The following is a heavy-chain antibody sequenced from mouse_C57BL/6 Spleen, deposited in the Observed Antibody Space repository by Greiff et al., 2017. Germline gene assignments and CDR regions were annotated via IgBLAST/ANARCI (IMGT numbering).Heavy chain of an antibody. V-gene: IGHV5-9*01. CDR1: GFTFSSYT. J-gene: IGHJ2*01. CDR2: ISGGGGNT. CDR3: ARHGKNFDY. Sequence: EVKVEESGGGLVKPGGSLKLSCAASGFTFSSYTMSWVRQTPEKRLEWVATISGGGGNTYYPGSVKGRFTISRDNAKNTLYLQMSSLRAEDTALYYCARHGKNFDYWGQGTTLTVSS.